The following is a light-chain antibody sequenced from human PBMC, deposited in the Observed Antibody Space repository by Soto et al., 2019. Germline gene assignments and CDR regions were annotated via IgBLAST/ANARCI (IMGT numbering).Light chain of an antibody. CDR3: LLTYHGAQSGQV. CDR1: TLGVTSGHF. J-gene: IGLJ3*02. Sequence: QAVVTQEPSLTVSPGGTVTLTCGSSTLGVTSGHFPYWFQQKPGQAPKTLIYDTTNKHSWTPARFSGSLLGGKAALTLSGAQPEDEADYYCLLTYHGAQSGQVFGGGTKLTVL. CDR2: DTT. V-gene: IGLV7-46*01.